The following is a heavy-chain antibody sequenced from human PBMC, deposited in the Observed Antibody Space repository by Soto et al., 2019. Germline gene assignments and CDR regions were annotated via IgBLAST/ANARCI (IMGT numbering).Heavy chain of an antibody. J-gene: IGHJ5*02. CDR1: GNTLNTDT. V-gene: IGHV1-69*02. CDR2: IIPVIGVG. D-gene: IGHD3-22*01. Sequence: QVQLVQSGAEVKKPGSSVKVSCKPSGNTLNTDTITWLRQAPGQGLEWMGRIIPVIGVGTYAQKFQDRVTITAHKCTTTVYMEVTSLTSEDTATYYCAIGRTGSNGYYWAWGQGTQVTVS. CDR3: AIGRTGSNGYYWA.